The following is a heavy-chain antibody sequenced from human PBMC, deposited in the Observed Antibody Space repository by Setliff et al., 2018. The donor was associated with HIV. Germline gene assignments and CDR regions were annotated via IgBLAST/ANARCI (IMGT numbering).Heavy chain of an antibody. CDR2: ISPDNGNR. D-gene: IGHD2-15*01. J-gene: IGHJ3*01. V-gene: IGHV1-2*02. CDR3: AKPRIFDSFDV. CDR1: GYTFTDYF. Sequence: ASVKVSCKSSGYTFTDYFMHWVRQAPGQGLEWMGWISPDNGNRRILRRFQGRVTMTRDTSINTVYLELKGLTSDDTAVYYCAKPRIFDSFDVWGPGTVVTVSS.